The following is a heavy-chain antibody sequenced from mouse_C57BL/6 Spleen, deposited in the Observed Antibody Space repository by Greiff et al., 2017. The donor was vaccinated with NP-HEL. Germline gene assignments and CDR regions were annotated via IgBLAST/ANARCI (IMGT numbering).Heavy chain of an antibody. D-gene: IGHD2-5*01. CDR1: GYTFTSYW. J-gene: IGHJ3*01. V-gene: IGHV1-59*01. Sequence: VQLQQSGAELVRPGTSVKLSCKASGYTFTSYWMHWVKQRPGQGLEWIGVIDPSDSYTKYNQKFKGKATLTVDTSSSTAYMQLSSLTSEDSAVYYCARQAYSNYFAYWGQGTLVTVSA. CDR2: IDPSDSYT. CDR3: ARQAYSNYFAY.